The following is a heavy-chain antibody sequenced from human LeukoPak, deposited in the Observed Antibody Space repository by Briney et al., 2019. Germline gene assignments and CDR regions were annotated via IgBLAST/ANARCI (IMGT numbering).Heavy chain of an antibody. D-gene: IGHD5-24*01. Sequence: SVKVSCKASGYTLTNYALNWVRQAPGQGLEWMGGIIPIFGTANYAQKFQGRVTITADESTSTAYMELSSLRSEDTAVYYCARGHLEMATIVRLDRPDYYFDYWGQGTLVTVSS. V-gene: IGHV1-69*13. CDR2: IIPIFGTA. CDR1: GYTLTNYA. J-gene: IGHJ4*02. CDR3: ARGHLEMATIVRLDRPDYYFDY.